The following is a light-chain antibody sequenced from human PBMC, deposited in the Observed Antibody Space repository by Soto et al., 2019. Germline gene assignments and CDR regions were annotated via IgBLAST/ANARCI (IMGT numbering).Light chain of an antibody. J-gene: IGLJ1*01. CDR2: NNG. V-gene: IGLV1-44*01. CDR3: SSYTSSSTL. Sequence: QSVLTQPPSASGTPGQRVSISCSGSSSNIGRNTVNWYQQLPGTAPKLLMFNNGQRPSGVPDRFSGSKSGTSASLAISGLQSEDEADYYCSSYTSSSTLFGTGTKLTVL. CDR1: SSNIGRNT.